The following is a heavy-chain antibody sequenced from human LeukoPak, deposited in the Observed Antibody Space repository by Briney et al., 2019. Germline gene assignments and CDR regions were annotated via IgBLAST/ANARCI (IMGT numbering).Heavy chain of an antibody. CDR1: GYTFTGYY. D-gene: IGHD2-15*01. V-gene: IGHV1-2*02. Sequence: ASVKVSCKASGYTFTGYYMHWVRQAPGQGLEWMGWINPNSGGTNYAQKFQGRVTMTRDTSISTAYMELSRLRSDDTPVYYCARETGCSGGSCYDYFDYWGQGTLVTVSS. J-gene: IGHJ4*02. CDR2: INPNSGGT. CDR3: ARETGCSGGSCYDYFDY.